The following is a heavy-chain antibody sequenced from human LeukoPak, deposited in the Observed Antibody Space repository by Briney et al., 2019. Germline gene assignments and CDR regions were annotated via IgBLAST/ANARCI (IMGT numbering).Heavy chain of an antibody. J-gene: IGHJ4*02. CDR3: ATTGYSYGQNYFDY. D-gene: IGHD5-18*01. CDR1: GGSISSSSYY. CDR2: IYYSGST. V-gene: IGHV4-39*01. Sequence: SETLSLTCTVSGGSISSSSYYWGWIRQPPGKGLEWIGSIYYSGSTYYDPSLKSRVTISVDTSKNQFSLKLSSVTAADTAVYYCATTGYSYGQNYFDYWGQGTLVTVSS.